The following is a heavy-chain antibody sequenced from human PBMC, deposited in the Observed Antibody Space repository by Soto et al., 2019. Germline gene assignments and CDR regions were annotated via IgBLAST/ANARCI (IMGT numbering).Heavy chain of an antibody. J-gene: IGHJ4*02. Sequence: SETLSLTCTVSGGSISSYYWSWIRQPPGKGLEWIGYIYYSGSTNYNPSLKSRVTISVDTSKNQFSLKLSSVTAADTAVYYCAAGGGLQRYYWGQGTLVTVSS. V-gene: IGHV4-59*12. CDR2: IYYSGST. CDR3: AAGGGLQRYY. D-gene: IGHD1-1*01. CDR1: GGSISSYY.